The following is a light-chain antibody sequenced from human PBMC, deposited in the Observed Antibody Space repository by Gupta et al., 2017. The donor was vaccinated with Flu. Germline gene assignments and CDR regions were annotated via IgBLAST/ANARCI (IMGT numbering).Light chain of an antibody. Sequence: EVVMTQSPAILSVSPGERATLSCRASQSISSSLAWYQQKPGQAPRLLIYGASTRATGIPARFSDSGYGTEFTLTISSRQSEDFAVYYCQQYNNWPPWTFGQGTKVEIK. CDR3: QQYNNWPPWT. CDR2: GAS. V-gene: IGKV3-15*01. CDR1: QSISSS. J-gene: IGKJ1*01.